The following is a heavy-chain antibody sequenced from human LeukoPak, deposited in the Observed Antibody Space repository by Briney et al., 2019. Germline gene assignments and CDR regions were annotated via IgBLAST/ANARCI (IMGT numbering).Heavy chain of an antibody. J-gene: IGHJ4*02. V-gene: IGHV4-59*08. CDR2: IYYSGST. CDR3: ARLHYYYDSSGYSRYYFNY. D-gene: IGHD3-22*01. CDR1: GGSISSYY. Sequence: SETLSLTCTVSGGSISSYYWSWIRQPPGKGLEWIGYIYYSGSTNYNPSLKSRVTTSVDTSKNQFSLKLSSVTAADTAVYYCARLHYYYDSSGYSRYYFNYWGQGTLVTVSS.